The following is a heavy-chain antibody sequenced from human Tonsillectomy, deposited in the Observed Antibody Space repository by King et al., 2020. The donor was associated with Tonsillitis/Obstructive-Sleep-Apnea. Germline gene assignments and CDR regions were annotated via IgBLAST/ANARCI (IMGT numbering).Heavy chain of an antibody. Sequence: QLQESGPGLVKPSETLSLTCSVSGGSLSNYYWNWIRQPPGKGLEWIGYMYYSGSTNYNPSLKSRVTMSVDTSKNQFSLKLSSVTAADTAGYYCARGPQWLVPMYYNMDVWGKGTTVTVSS. CDR3: ARGPQWLVPMYYNMDV. D-gene: IGHD6-19*01. CDR1: GGSLSNYY. V-gene: IGHV4-59*01. CDR2: MYYSGST. J-gene: IGHJ6*03.